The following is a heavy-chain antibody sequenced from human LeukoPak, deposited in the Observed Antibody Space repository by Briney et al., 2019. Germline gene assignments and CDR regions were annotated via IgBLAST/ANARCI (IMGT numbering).Heavy chain of an antibody. CDR1: GFTFSDYF. Sequence: GGSLRLSCAASGFTFSDYFMSWIRQAPGKGLEWVSFISSSSSYTNFADSVKGRFTISRDNAKNSLYLQMNSLRAEDTAVYYCAREGGLRLTTRFFDYWGQGTLVTVSS. D-gene: IGHD4-17*01. CDR3: AREGGLRLTTRFFDY. CDR2: ISSSSSYT. V-gene: IGHV3-11*06. J-gene: IGHJ4*02.